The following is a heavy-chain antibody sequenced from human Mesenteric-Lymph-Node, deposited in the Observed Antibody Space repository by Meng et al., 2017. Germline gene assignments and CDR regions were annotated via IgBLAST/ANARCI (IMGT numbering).Heavy chain of an antibody. J-gene: IGHJ4*02. Sequence: GESLKISCAASGFTFSSYAMSWVRQAPGKGLEWVSAISGSGGSTYYADSVKGRFTISRDNSKNTLYLQMNSLRAEDTAVYYCAKVPDSSGYTGRAPFDYWGQGTLVTVSS. V-gene: IGHV3-23*01. D-gene: IGHD3-22*01. CDR1: GFTFSSYA. CDR3: AKVPDSSGYTGRAPFDY. CDR2: ISGSGGST.